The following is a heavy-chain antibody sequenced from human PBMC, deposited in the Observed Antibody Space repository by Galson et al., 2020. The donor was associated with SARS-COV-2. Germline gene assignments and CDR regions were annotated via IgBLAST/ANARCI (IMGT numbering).Heavy chain of an antibody. CDR1: GFTFSSYW. J-gene: IGHJ4*02. Sequence: TGGSLRLSCAASGFTFSSYWMSWVRQAPGKGLEWVANIKQDGSEKYYVDSVKGRFTISRDNAKNSLYLQMNSLRAEDTAVYYCARDLYCSSTSCYAGGFDYWGQGTLVTVSS. CDR2: IKQDGSEK. V-gene: IGHV3-7*01. CDR3: ARDLYCSSTSCYAGGFDY. D-gene: IGHD2-2*01.